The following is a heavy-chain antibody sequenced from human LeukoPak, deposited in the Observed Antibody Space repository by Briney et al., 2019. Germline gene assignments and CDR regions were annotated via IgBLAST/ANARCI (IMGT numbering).Heavy chain of an antibody. D-gene: IGHD3-10*01. J-gene: IGHJ4*02. CDR2: INPNSGGT. V-gene: IGHV1-2*06. CDR3: ASSAGFGSGSYMRLFDY. CDR1: GYTFTGYY. Sequence: ASVKVSCKASGYTFTGYYMHWVRQAPGQGLEWMGRINPNSGGTNYAQKFQGRVTMTWDTSISTAYMELSRLRSDDTAVYYCASSAGFGSGSYMRLFDYWGQGTLVTVSS.